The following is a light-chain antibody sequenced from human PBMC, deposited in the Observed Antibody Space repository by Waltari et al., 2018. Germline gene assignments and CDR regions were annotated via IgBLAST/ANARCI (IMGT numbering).Light chain of an antibody. CDR3: SSYTSSSTQV. J-gene: IGLJ3*02. CDR2: DVS. CDR1: SSDVGGYTY. Sequence: QSALPQPASVSGSPGQSITISCTGTSSDVGGYTYVSWYQQHPGKAPKLMIYDVSNRPSGVSNRFSGSKSGNTASLTISGLQAEDEADYYCSSYTSSSTQVFGGGTKLTVL. V-gene: IGLV2-14*03.